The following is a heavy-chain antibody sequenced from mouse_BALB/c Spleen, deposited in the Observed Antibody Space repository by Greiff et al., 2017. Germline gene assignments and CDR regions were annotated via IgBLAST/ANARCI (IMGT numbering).Heavy chain of an antibody. CDR2: ISSGGST. Sequence: EVQLVESGAGLVKPGGSLKLSCAASGFTFSSYAMAWVRQTPEKRLEWVASISSGGSTYYPDSVKGRFTISRDNARNILYLQMSSLRSEDTAMYYCARGYGNYGFYAMDYWGQGTSVTVSS. CDR3: ARGYGNYGFYAMDY. D-gene: IGHD2-1*01. CDR1: GFTFSSYA. V-gene: IGHV5-6-5*01. J-gene: IGHJ4*01.